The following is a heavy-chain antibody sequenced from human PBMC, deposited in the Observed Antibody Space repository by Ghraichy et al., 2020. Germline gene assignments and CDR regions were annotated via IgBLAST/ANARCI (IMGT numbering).Heavy chain of an antibody. CDR1: GGTFKADV. J-gene: IGHJ4*02. CDR2: IMPIFDTA. Sequence: SVKVSCKASGGTFKADVFAWLRQAPGQGLEWLGGIMPIFDTANSVQHLRDRLTITADDSSTTVYMKLSGLRPDDTAVYFCASMSGGKTYGSYFDSWGQGTQVTVSS. V-gene: IGHV1-69*13. CDR3: ASMSGGKTYGSYFDS. D-gene: IGHD6-19*01.